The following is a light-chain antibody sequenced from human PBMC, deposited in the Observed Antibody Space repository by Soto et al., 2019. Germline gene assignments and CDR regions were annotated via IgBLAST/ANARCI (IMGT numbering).Light chain of an antibody. J-gene: IGKJ2*01. CDR2: GAS. CDR1: QSVSSSH. V-gene: IGKV3-20*01. Sequence: EIVLTQSPGTLSLSPGERATLSCRASQSVSSSHVAWYQQKPGQAPRFLIYGASSRATGIPDRFSGSGSGTDFTLTISRLEPEDFATYYCLQSDSFPHTFGQGTKLEIK. CDR3: LQSDSFPHT.